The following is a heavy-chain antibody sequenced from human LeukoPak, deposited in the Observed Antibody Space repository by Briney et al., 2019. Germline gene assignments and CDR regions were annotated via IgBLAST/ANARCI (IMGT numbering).Heavy chain of an antibody. CDR1: GFTFSSFS. CDR2: ISSSSNSI. V-gene: IGHV3-48*01. CDR3: ARDAGEMATYWYSDL. J-gene: IGHJ2*01. Sequence: AESRRLSCAASGFTFSSFSMNWVRQTPGKGLEWVSYISSSSNSIYYTDSVEGRFTISRDNAKNSLYLQMNGLRAEDTAVYFCARDAGEMATYWYSDLWGRGTLVTFSS. D-gene: IGHD5-24*01.